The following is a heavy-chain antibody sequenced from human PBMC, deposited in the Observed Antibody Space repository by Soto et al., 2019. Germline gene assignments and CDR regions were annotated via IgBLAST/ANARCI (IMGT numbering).Heavy chain of an antibody. CDR2: IDPSDSYP. Sequence: GESLKISCKGSGYSFTSYLISWVRQMPGKGLEWMGRIDPSDSYPNYSPSFQGHVTISADKSISTAYLQWSSLKASDTAMCYCASPSIAAQYYYAMDVWGQGTTVTVSS. J-gene: IGHJ6*02. CDR3: ASPSIAAQYYYAMDV. V-gene: IGHV5-10-1*01. D-gene: IGHD6-25*01. CDR1: GYSFTSYL.